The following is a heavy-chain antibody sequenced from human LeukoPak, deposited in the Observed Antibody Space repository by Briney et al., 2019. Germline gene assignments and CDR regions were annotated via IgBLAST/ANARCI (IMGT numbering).Heavy chain of an antibody. Sequence: SETLSLTCSVSGGSISSYYWSWIRQPPGKGLEWIGYIYYSGSTNYNPSLKSRVTISVDTSKNQFSLKLSSVTAADTAVYYCARVFPGIAVAGRPYYFDYWGQGTLVTVSS. J-gene: IGHJ4*02. CDR2: IYYSGST. CDR3: ARVFPGIAVAGRPYYFDY. D-gene: IGHD6-19*01. V-gene: IGHV4-59*01. CDR1: GGSISSYY.